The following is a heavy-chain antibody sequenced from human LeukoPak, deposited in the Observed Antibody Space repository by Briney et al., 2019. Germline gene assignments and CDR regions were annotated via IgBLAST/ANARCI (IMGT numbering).Heavy chain of an antibody. CDR3: ARDTSGTRRGWFDP. CDR1: GYILTSYY. V-gene: IGHV1-46*01. D-gene: IGHD6-19*01. J-gene: IGHJ5*02. CDR2: IDPSGGST. Sequence: GASVKVSCKASGYILTSYYMHWVRQAPGQGLEWMGIIDPSGGSTSYAQKFQGRVTMTRDTSTSTVYMDLSSLRSEDTAVYYCARDTSGTRRGWFDPWGQGTLVTVSS.